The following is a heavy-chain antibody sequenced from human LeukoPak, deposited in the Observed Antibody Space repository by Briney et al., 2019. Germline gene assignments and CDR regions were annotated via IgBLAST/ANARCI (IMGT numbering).Heavy chain of an antibody. CDR1: GFTFSDYY. CDR2: ISSSGTTT. Sequence: GGSLRLSCAASGFTFSDYYMSRIRQAPGKGLGWVSYISSSGTTTYYAESLKGRFTISRDNAKNSLYLQMNSLRAEDTAVYYGARKTIVVVTPTEYWGQGTLVTVSS. CDR3: ARKTIVVVTPTEY. V-gene: IGHV3-11*01. J-gene: IGHJ4*02. D-gene: IGHD3-22*01.